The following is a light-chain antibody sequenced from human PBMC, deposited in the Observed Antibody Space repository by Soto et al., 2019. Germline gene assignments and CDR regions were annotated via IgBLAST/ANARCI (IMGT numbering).Light chain of an antibody. J-gene: IGLJ3*02. V-gene: IGLV2-8*01. CDR3: QAYDYILTASV. Sequence: QSALTQPPSAAGSPGQSVTISCTGTSTDVGGYNYVSWYQQYPGKAPKLMIYEVSKRPSGVPERFSGSKSGTSASLAITGLQAEDEADYYCQAYDYILTASVFGGGTKLTVL. CDR2: EVS. CDR1: STDVGGYNY.